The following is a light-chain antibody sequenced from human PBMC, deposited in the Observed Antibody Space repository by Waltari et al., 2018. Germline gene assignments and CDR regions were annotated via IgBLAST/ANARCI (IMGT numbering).Light chain of an antibody. V-gene: IGLV2-23*02. CDR2: EVS. CDR3: CSYAGSSTFFYVV. J-gene: IGLJ2*01. CDR1: SSDVGSYNL. Sequence: QSALTQPASVSGSPGQSITISCTGTSSDVGSYNLVSWSQQHPGKAPKLMIYEVSKRPSGVSNRFSGSKSGNTASLTISGLQAEDEADYYCCSYAGSSTFFYVVFGGGTKLTVL.